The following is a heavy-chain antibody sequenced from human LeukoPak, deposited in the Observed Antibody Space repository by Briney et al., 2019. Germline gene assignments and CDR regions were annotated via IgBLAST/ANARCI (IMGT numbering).Heavy chain of an antibody. Sequence: TGGSLRLSCIASGFTFSSYAMGWVRQAPGKGLDWVSAISGSGVTTHYAGSVQGRFSISRDNSKSTLYLLMNCLRVEDTALYYCVKKVVVGATSPYSDFQDWGQGTLVTVSS. V-gene: IGHV3-23*01. CDR1: GFTFSSYA. D-gene: IGHD1-26*01. J-gene: IGHJ1*01. CDR2: ISGSGVTT. CDR3: VKKVVVGATSPYSDFQD.